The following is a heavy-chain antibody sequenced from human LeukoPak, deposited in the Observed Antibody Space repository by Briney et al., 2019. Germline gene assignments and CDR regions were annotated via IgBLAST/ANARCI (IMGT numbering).Heavy chain of an antibody. CDR2: VSYDGNNK. J-gene: IGHJ4*02. Sequence: PGRSLRLSCAASGFTFDTYGMHWVRQAPGKGLEWAAVVSYDGNNKYYANSVKGRFTISRDNSKNTLYLQMNSLRAEDTAVYYCTRERDLSLYYFAYWGQGTLVTVSS. CDR1: GFTFDTYG. CDR3: TRERDLSLYYFAY. V-gene: IGHV3-30*03.